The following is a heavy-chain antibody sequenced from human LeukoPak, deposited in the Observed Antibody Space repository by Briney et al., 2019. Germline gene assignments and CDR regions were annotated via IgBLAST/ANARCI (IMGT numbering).Heavy chain of an antibody. Sequence: RAGESLKISCKGSGYSFTSYWIGWVRQMPGKGLEWMGIIYPGDSDTRYSPSFQGQVTISADKSISTAYLQWSSLKASDTAMYYCARHAGYSYGFYYYYYMDVWGKGTTATVSS. CDR1: GYSFTSYW. D-gene: IGHD5-18*01. J-gene: IGHJ6*03. V-gene: IGHV5-51*01. CDR2: IYPGDSDT. CDR3: ARHAGYSYGFYYYYYMDV.